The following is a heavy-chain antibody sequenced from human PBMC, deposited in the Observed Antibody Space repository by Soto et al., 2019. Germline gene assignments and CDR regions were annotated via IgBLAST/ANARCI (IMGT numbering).Heavy chain of an antibody. CDR2: ISTSGHV. Sequence: PSETLSLTCSVSGGSLSKYYWSWIRQPAGKGLEWIGRISTSGHVVSKVSLRSRLTMSVDMSNNHFSLKLTSVTAADTAVYYCARDNNDFWSLYPLAFDYWGQGALVTVSS. CDR3: ARDNNDFWSLYPLAFDY. D-gene: IGHD3-3*01. CDR1: GGSLSKYY. J-gene: IGHJ4*02. V-gene: IGHV4-4*07.